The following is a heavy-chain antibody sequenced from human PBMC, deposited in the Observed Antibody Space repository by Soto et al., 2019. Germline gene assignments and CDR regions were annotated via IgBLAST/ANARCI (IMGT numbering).Heavy chain of an antibody. J-gene: IGHJ6*02. CDR3: AKEVVVESAGRSHYYYYGLDV. CDR1: GFTFNVYA. CDR2: ISGSGGRT. Sequence: GGSLRLSCAASGFTFNVYAMRWGRQAPGKELEWGSVISGSGGRTYYADSVKGRFTMSRDNSKNTLYLQMNSLRAEDTAVYYCAKEVVVESAGRSHYYYYGLDVWGQGTTVTVSS. V-gene: IGHV3-23*01. D-gene: IGHD2-2*01.